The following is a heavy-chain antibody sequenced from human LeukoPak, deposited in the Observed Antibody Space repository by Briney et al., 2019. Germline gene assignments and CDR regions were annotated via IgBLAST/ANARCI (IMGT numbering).Heavy chain of an antibody. J-gene: IGHJ4*02. D-gene: IGHD2-21*02. CDR1: GLTFSSYS. Sequence: EGSLRLSCAASGLTFSSYSMNWVRQAPGKGLEWVSAISGSGGSTYYADSVKGRFTISRDNSKNTLYLQMNSLRAEDTAVYYCAKDLTFIVVVTAIHFDYWGQGTLVTVSS. CDR3: AKDLTFIVVVTAIHFDY. V-gene: IGHV3-23*01. CDR2: ISGSGGST.